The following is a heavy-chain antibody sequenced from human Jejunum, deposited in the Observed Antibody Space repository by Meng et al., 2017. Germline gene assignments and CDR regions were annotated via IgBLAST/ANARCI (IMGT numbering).Heavy chain of an antibody. D-gene: IGHD6-19*01. CDR3: AKLPGVAVTGDFDY. CDR2: IRGSGDTT. CDR1: GFTLSSYA. J-gene: IGHJ4*02. Sequence: GESLNISCAASGFTLSSYAMTWVRQASGKGLEWVSAIRGSGDTTYYAGSVKGRFTISRDISKNTLYLQMSSLRAEDTAVYYCAKLPGVAVTGDFDYWGQGTLVTVSS. V-gene: IGHV3-23*01.